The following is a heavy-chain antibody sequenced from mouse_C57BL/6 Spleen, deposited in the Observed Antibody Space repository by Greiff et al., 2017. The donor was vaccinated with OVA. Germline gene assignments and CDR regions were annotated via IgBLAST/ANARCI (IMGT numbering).Heavy chain of an antibody. D-gene: IGHD1-1*01. CDR1: GYTFTSYW. J-gene: IGHJ3*01. Sequence: QVQLQQSGAELAKPGASVKLSCKASGYTFTSYWMHWVKQRPGQGLEWIGYINPSSGYTKYNQKFKDKATLTADKSSSTAYMQLSSLTCEDSAVYYCARGATVPSAWFAYWGQGTLVTVSA. CDR2: INPSSGYT. V-gene: IGHV1-7*01. CDR3: ARGATVPSAWFAY.